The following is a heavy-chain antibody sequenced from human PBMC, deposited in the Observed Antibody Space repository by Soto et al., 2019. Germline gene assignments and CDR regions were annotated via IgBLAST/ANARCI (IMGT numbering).Heavy chain of an antibody. V-gene: IGHV1-46*01. J-gene: IGHJ6*02. Sequence: ASVKVSCKASGYTFTSYYMHWVRQAPGQGLEWMGIINPSGGSTSYAQKFQGRVTMTRDKSISTAYLQWSSLKASDTAMYYCARHEQLHENGYSWDYYYYGMDVWGQGTTVTVSS. D-gene: IGHD5-18*01. CDR3: ARHEQLHENGYSWDYYYYGMDV. CDR1: GYTFTSYY. CDR2: INPSGGST.